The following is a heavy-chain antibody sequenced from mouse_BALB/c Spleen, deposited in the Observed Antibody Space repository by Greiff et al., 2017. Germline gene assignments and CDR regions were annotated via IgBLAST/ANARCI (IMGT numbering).Heavy chain of an antibody. Sequence: VQLQQSGPELVKPGASVKMSCKASGYTFTSYVMHWVKQKPGQGLEWIGEIYPGSGSTYYNEKFKGKATLTADKSSNTAYMQLSSLTSEDSAVYFCARGGIYYGNYYAMDYWGQGTSVTVSS. J-gene: IGHJ4*01. D-gene: IGHD2-1*01. CDR2: IYPGSGST. V-gene: IGHV1-83*01. CDR1: GYTFTSYV. CDR3: ARGGIYYGNYYAMDY.